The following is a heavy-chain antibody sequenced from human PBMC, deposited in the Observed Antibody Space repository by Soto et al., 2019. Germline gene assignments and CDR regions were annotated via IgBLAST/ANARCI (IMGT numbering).Heavy chain of an antibody. V-gene: IGHV3-23*01. D-gene: IGHD2-15*01. J-gene: IGHJ4*02. CDR2: ISGSGGST. CDR3: AKGRYCSGGSCYVDYFDY. CDR1: GFTFSSYA. Sequence: GESLKISCAASGFTFSSYAMSWVRQAPGKGLEWVSAISGSGGSTYYADSVKGRFTISRDNSKNTLYLQMNSLRAEDTAVYYCAKGRYCSGGSCYVDYFDYWGQGTLVTVSS.